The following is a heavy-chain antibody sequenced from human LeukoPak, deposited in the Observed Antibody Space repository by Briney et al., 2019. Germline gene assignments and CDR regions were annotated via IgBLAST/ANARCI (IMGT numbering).Heavy chain of an antibody. J-gene: IGHJ5*02. CDR2: IKPDSGDT. V-gene: IGHV1-2*02. CDR1: GYTFSGYY. CDR3: VTHRPHNLFDP. Sequence: ASVKVSCKASGYTFSGYYIHWVRQAPGQGLEWMGLIKPDSGDTNYARKFQGRVTMTRDTSITTAYMELNRLTSDDTAVYSCVTHRPHNLFDPWGQGTLVTVSS.